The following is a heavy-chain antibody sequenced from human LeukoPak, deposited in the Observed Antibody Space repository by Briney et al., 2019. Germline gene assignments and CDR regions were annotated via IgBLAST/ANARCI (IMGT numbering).Heavy chain of an antibody. J-gene: IGHJ4*02. D-gene: IGHD3-10*01. CDR1: GFTFSNYA. CDR3: ARDLKGSGSLDY. V-gene: IGHV3-30-3*01. Sequence: GRSLRLSCAASGFTFSNYAMHWVRQAPGKGLEWVAVISSDGGNKFYADSVKGRFTIYRENSKNTLYLQMNSLRTEDTAVYYCARDLKGSGSLDYWGQGTLVTVSS. CDR2: ISSDGGNK.